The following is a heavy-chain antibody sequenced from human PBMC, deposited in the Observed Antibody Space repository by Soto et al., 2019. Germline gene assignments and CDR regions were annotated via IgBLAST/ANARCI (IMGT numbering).Heavy chain of an antibody. D-gene: IGHD6-19*01. J-gene: IGHJ6*02. CDR2: ISSSSSGT. Sequence: GSLRLSCAASGFTFSSYSMNWVRQAPGKGLEWVSYISSSSSGTYYTDSVKGRFTISRDNSKNTVYLQMNSLRGEDTAVYYCAKDRSENFWVYYYAMDVWGQGTAVTVSS. V-gene: IGHV3-21*05. CDR3: AKDRSENFWVYYYAMDV. CDR1: GFTFSSYS.